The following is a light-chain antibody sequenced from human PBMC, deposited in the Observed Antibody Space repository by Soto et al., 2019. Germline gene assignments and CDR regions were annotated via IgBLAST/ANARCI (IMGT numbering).Light chain of an antibody. Sequence: EIVLTQSPGTLYLSPGERATLSCTASQSVASSHLAWYRQKPGQTPRLLIYDASSRATGIPDRISGCGSGTDFTLTISRLESEDFAVYYCQQYGSAPFTFGPGTKVDIK. CDR2: DAS. V-gene: IGKV3-20*01. CDR3: QQYGSAPFT. CDR1: QSVASSH. J-gene: IGKJ3*01.